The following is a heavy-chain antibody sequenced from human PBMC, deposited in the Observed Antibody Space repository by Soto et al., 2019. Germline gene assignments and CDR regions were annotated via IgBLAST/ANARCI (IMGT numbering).Heavy chain of an antibody. V-gene: IGHV1-2*02. CDR1: GYTFTGYY. Sequence: GASVKVSCKASGYTFTGYYVHWVRQAPGQGLEWMGWINPNSDATIYPQKFQGRVTMTRDTSISTAYMELNSLRFDDTAVYYCASTGNYGSGTSFRVDYWGQGTLVTVSS. J-gene: IGHJ4*02. D-gene: IGHD3-10*01. CDR2: INPNSDAT. CDR3: ASTGNYGSGTSFRVDY.